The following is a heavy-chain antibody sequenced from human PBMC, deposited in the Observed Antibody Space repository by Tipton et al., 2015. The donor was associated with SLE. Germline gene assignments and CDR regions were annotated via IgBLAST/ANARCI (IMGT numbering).Heavy chain of an antibody. Sequence: SLRLSCAASGFTIGSYWMTWVRQAPGRGLEWVANIRHDGSQIHYVDSVKGRFTISRDNAKNSLYLEMNSLRAEDTAVYYCARATAVAVFYWGQGTLVSVSS. V-gene: IGHV3-7*01. CDR2: IRHDGSQI. D-gene: IGHD6-19*01. CDR3: ARATAVAVFY. J-gene: IGHJ4*02. CDR1: GFTIGSYW.